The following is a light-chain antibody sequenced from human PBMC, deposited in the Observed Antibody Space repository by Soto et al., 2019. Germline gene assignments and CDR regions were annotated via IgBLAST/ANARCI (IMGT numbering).Light chain of an antibody. J-gene: IGLJ1*01. CDR3: SSYTDSSNYV. CDR1: SIDLAIYNY. CDR2: QVT. V-gene: IGLV2-14*01. Sequence: QSALTQPASVSGSPGQSITICCTGTSIDLAIYNYVSWYQQQPGKAPKLMIYQVTNRPSGVSNRFSGSRSGNTASLTISGLQAEDEADYYCSSYTDSSNYVFGTGTKLTVL.